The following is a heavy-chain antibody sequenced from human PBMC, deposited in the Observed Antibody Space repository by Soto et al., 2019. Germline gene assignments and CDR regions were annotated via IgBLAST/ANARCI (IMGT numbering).Heavy chain of an antibody. J-gene: IGHJ4*02. D-gene: IGHD6-19*01. Sequence: PSETLSLTCSVSGGSISGHYWTWIRQSPGKGLEWIGYIFYSGSTNYNPSLKSRVIISVDTSKNQFSLKMSSVTAADTAVYYCARVGSSGWSPDYWGRGTLVTVSS. CDR2: IFYSGST. CDR3: ARVGSSGWSPDY. CDR1: GGSISGHY. V-gene: IGHV4-59*11.